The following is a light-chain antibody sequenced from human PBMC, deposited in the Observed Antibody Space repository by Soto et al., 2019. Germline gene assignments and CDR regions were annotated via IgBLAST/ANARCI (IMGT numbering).Light chain of an antibody. V-gene: IGLV2-8*01. CDR3: SSYAGSNNLV. CDR2: EVS. CDR1: SSDVAAYNY. Sequence: QSALTQPPSASGSPGQSVTISCTGTSSDVAAYNYVSWYQQHPGKAPKLMIYEVSKRPSGVPDRFSGSKSGNMASLTVSGLQAEDEADYYCSSYAGSNNLVFGGGTKLTVL. J-gene: IGLJ2*01.